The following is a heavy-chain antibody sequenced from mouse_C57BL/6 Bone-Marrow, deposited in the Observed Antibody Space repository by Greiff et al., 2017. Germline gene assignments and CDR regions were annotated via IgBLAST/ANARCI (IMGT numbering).Heavy chain of an antibody. CDR3: ARRYYYAMDY. J-gene: IGHJ4*01. Sequence: EVQGVESGGGLVKPGGSLKLSCAASGFTFSSYTMSWVRQTPEKRLEWVATISGGGGNTYYPDSVKGRFTISRDNAKNTLYLQMSSLRSEDTALYYCARRYYYAMDYWGQGTSVTVSS. CDR1: GFTFSSYT. V-gene: IGHV5-9*01. CDR2: ISGGGGNT.